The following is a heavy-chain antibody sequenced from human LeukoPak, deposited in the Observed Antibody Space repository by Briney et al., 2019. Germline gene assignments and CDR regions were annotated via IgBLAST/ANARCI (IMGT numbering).Heavy chain of an antibody. CDR1: GGSISSGSYY. CDR2: IYTSGST. D-gene: IGHD3-22*01. CDR3: ARLGDSSGYYTPKDY. Sequence: SETLSLTCTVSGGSISSGSYYWSWIRQPGGKGLEWIGRIYTSGSTNYNPSLKSRVTISVDTSKNQFSLKLSSVTAADTAVYYCARLGDSSGYYTPKDYWGQGTLVTVSS. V-gene: IGHV4-61*02. J-gene: IGHJ4*02.